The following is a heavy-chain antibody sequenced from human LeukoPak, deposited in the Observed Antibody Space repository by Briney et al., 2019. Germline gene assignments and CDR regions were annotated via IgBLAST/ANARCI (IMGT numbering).Heavy chain of an antibody. J-gene: IGHJ5*02. CDR1: GFTFSSYA. D-gene: IGHD3-3*02. V-gene: IGHV3-11*01. Sequence: GGSLRLSCAASGFTFSSYAMSWIRQSPGRGLEWIGYIDNTGKTIHYADSVKGRFTFSRDNAKNSLYLQMNSLRVDDTALYYCAKSFMSGHFPVFDPWGRGTLVIVSS. CDR2: IDNTGKTI. CDR3: AKSFMSGHFPVFDP.